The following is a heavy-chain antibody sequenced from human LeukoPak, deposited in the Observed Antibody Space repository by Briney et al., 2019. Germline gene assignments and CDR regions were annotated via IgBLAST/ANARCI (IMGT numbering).Heavy chain of an antibody. CDR2: IYHDGST. CDR1: GGSISSNNW. Sequence: SETLSLTCAVSGGSISSNNWWIWVRQSPEKGLEWIGEIYHDGSTNYNPSLKGRVTISMDKSKNQLSLKLNFVTAADTAVYYCARDRGGYTYSHDCWGQGTLVTVSS. J-gene: IGHJ4*02. V-gene: IGHV4-4*02. D-gene: IGHD5-18*01. CDR3: ARDRGGYTYSHDC.